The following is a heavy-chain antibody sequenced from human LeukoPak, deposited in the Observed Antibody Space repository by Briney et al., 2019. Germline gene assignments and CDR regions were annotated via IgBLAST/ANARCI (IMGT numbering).Heavy chain of an antibody. D-gene: IGHD4-17*01. CDR2: IYHSGNT. CDR3: ARSIPGGATVTAVGMDV. Sequence: SETLSLTCAVYGGSFSGYYWSWIRQPPGKGLEWIGYIYHSGNTYYNPSLKSRVTISVDGSKNQFSLKLNSVTAADTAVYYCARSIPGGATVTAVGMDVWGQGTTVTVSS. J-gene: IGHJ6*02. CDR1: GGSFSGYY. V-gene: IGHV4-34*01.